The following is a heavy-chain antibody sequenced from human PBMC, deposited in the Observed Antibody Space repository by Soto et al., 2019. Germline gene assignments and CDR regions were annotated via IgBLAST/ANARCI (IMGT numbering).Heavy chain of an antibody. CDR2: ISGSGGST. J-gene: IGHJ4*02. CDR1: GFTFSSYA. V-gene: IGHV3-23*01. CDR3: AKDKYSSGWYFDY. Sequence: HPGGSLRLSCAASGFTFSSYAMSWVRQAPGKGLEWVSAISGSGGSTYYADSVKGRFTISRDNSKNTLYLQMNSLRAEDTAVYYCAKDKYSSGWYFDYWGQGTLVTVSS. D-gene: IGHD6-19*01.